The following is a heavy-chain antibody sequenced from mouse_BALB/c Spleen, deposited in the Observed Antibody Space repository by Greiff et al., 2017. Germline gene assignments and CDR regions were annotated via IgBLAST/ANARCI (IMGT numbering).Heavy chain of an antibody. CDR2: IWAGGST. CDR3: ARDSQSTMITTDYAMDY. CDR1: GFSLTSYG. D-gene: IGHD2-4*01. Sequence: VMLVESGPGLVAPSQSLSITCTVSGFSLTSYGVHWVRQPPGKGLEWLGVIWAGGSTNYNSALMSRLSISKDNSKSQVFLNMNSLQTDDTAMYYCARDSQSTMITTDYAMDYWGQGTSVTVSS. J-gene: IGHJ4*01. V-gene: IGHV2-9*02.